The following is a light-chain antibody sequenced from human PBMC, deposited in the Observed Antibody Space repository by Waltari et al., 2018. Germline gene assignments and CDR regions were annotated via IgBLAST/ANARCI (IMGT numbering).Light chain of an antibody. Sequence: QSVLTQPPSASGTPGQRVTISCSGSSSNIGSNFVYSYQQPPGTAPKLLISRNDMRPSGVPDRFSGSKSDTSASLAISDLRSEDEADYYCAAWDDSLTGFVFGTGTEVTAL. CDR1: SSNIGSNF. J-gene: IGLJ1*01. CDR2: RND. V-gene: IGLV1-47*01. CDR3: AAWDDSLTGFV.